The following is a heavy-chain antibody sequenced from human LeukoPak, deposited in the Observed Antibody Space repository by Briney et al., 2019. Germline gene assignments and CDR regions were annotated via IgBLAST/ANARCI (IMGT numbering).Heavy chain of an antibody. J-gene: IGHJ4*02. CDR3: ARAPVDTAMVTRFDY. CDR2: IIPIFGTA. V-gene: IGHV1-69*06. D-gene: IGHD5-18*01. CDR1: GGTFSSCA. Sequence: GASVKVSCKASGGTFSSCAISWVRQAPGQGLEWMGGIIPIFGTANYAQKFQGRVTITADKSTSTAYMELSSLRSEDTAVYYCARAPVDTAMVTRFDYWGQGTLVTVSS.